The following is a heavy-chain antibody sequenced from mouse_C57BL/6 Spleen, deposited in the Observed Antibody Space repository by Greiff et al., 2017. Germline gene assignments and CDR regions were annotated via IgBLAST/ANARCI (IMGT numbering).Heavy chain of an antibody. CDR2: IDPSDSYT. D-gene: IGHD1-1*01. J-gene: IGHJ1*03. V-gene: IGHV1-59*01. CDR1: GYTFTSYW. Sequence: QVQLKQPGAELVRPGTSVKLSCKASGYTFTSYWMHWVKQRPGQGLEWIGVIDPSDSYTNYNQKFKGKATLTVDTSSSTAYMQLSSLTSEDSAVYYCARGGVLLRYFDVWGTGTTVTVSS. CDR3: ARGGVLLRYFDV.